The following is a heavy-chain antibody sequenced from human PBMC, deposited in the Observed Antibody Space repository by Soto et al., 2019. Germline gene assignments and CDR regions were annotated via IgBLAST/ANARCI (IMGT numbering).Heavy chain of an antibody. CDR3: ARLYYIAAAGPTFDY. CDR1: GGSISSSSYY. J-gene: IGHJ4*02. Sequence: QLQLQESGPGLVKPSETLSLTCTVSGGSISSSSYYWGWIRQPPGKGLEWIGSIYYSGSTYYNPSHKSRVTISVDTSKNQCSLRLSSVTAADTAVYYCARLYYIAAAGPTFDYWGQGTLVTVSS. CDR2: IYYSGST. D-gene: IGHD6-13*01. V-gene: IGHV4-39*01.